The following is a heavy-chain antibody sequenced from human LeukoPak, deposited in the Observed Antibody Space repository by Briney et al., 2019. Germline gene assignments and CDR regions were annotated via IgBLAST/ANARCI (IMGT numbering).Heavy chain of an antibody. CDR1: GGTFSSYA. Sequence: GASVQVSCKASGGTFSSYAISWVRQAPGQGLEWMGRIIPILGIANYAQKFQGRVTITADKSTSTAYMELSSLRSEDTAVYYCARTALRYFDWLLSDYYYGMDVWGQGTTVTVSS. CDR3: ARTALRYFDWLLSDYYYGMDV. J-gene: IGHJ6*02. V-gene: IGHV1-69*04. D-gene: IGHD3-9*01. CDR2: IIPILGIA.